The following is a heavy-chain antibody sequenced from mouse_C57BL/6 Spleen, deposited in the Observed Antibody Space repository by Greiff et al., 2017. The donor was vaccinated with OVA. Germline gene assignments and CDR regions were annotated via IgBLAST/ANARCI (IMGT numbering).Heavy chain of an antibody. V-gene: IGHV5-12*01. CDR2: ISNGGGST. Sequence: EVQLVESGGGLVQPGGSLKLSCAASGFTFSDYYMNWVRQTPEKRLEWVAYISNGGGSTYYPDTVKGRFTISRDNAKNALYLRMSRLKSEDTAMYYSARRLGPGYFDVWGTGTTVTVSS. D-gene: IGHD4-1*01. CDR1: GFTFSDYY. CDR3: ARRLGPGYFDV. J-gene: IGHJ1*03.